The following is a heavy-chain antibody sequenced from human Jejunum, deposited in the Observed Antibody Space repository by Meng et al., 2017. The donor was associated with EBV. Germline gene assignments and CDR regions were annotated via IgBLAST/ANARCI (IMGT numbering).Heavy chain of an antibody. Sequence: EGELVESGGGLVQPGVPLRLSYAASGFTVSGNFMRWVRPPPGKGLEWVSVIHRGGGTYYADSVKGRFTIYRDNSKNTLYLQMNSLRVDDTALYYCTREWGADYWGQGTLVTVSS. V-gene: IGHV3-66*02. J-gene: IGHJ4*02. CDR1: GFTVSGNF. CDR2: IHRGGGT. D-gene: IGHD3-16*01. CDR3: TREWGADY.